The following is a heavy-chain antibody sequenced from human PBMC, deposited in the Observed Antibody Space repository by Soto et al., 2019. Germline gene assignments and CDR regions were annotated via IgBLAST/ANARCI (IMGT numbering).Heavy chain of an antibody. CDR3: ARGGSIVVVVAANEGPCYCDY. D-gene: IGHD2-15*01. V-gene: IGHV3-21*01. J-gene: IGHJ4*02. CDR1: GFTFSSYS. CDR2: ISSSSSYI. Sequence: EVQLVESGGGLVKPGGSLRLSCAASGFTFSSYSMNWVRQAPGKGLEWVSSISSSSSYIYYADSVKGRFTISRDNAKNLLYRQMNSLRAEDTAVYYCARGGSIVVVVAANEGPCYCDYWGQGTLVTVSS.